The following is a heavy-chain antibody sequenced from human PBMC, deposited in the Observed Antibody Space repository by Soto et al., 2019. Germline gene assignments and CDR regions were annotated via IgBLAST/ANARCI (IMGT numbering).Heavy chain of an antibody. CDR1: GLTFSTYA. CDR3: AKSPGGLDGYNSDYYGMDV. D-gene: IGHD5-12*01. J-gene: IGHJ6*02. V-gene: IGHV3-23*01. Sequence: EVHLLESGGDLVQPGGSLRLSCTASGLTFSTYAMSWVRQAPGKGLEWVSAIGGSGTGGRTYYADSVKGRFTISRDNSKNTVELQINRLRADDTAVYYWAKSPGGLDGYNSDYYGMDVWGQGTTVTVSS. CDR2: IGGSGTGGRT.